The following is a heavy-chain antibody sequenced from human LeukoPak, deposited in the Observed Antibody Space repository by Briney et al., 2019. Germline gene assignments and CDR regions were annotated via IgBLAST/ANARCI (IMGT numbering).Heavy chain of an antibody. J-gene: IGHJ4*02. CDR3: AREGPTVTTPDFDY. D-gene: IGHD4-17*01. CDR1: GFTSSSYG. Sequence: GGSLRLSCAASGFTSSSYGMHWVRQAPGKGLEWVAVIWYDGSNKYYADSVKGRFTISRDNSKNTLYLQMNSLRAEDTAVYYCAREGPTVTTPDFDYWGQGTLVTVSS. CDR2: IWYDGSNK. V-gene: IGHV3-33*01.